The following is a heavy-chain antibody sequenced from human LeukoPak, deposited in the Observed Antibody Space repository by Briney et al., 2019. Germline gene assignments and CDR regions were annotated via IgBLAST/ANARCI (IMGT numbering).Heavy chain of an antibody. CDR1: VGFTSSRSYY. D-gene: IGHD4-17*01. CDR2: IYYSGST. CDR3: ARGYHGDSTDYAFDI. V-gene: IGHV4-39*07. J-gene: IGHJ3*02. Sequence: LETLSLTCTVSVGFTSSRSYYWGWVRQPPGKGLEWVGSIYYSGSTYYNPSLPSRVTISVHTSKNQFSLNLTSLTAADTAVYYCARGYHGDSTDYAFDIWGQGTMVTVSS.